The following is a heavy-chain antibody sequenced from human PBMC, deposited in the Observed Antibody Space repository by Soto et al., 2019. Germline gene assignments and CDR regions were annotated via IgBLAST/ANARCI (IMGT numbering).Heavy chain of an antibody. Sequence: SGPTLVNPTQTLTLTCTFSGFSLSTSGVGVGWIRQPPGKALEWLALIYWNDDKRYSPSLKSRLTITKDTSKNQVVLTMTNMDPVDTATYYCVHSIYYGSPEGLFDFWGQGTLVTVSS. V-gene: IGHV2-5*01. J-gene: IGHJ4*02. D-gene: IGHD3-10*01. CDR3: VHSIYYGSPEGLFDF. CDR2: IYWNDDK. CDR1: GFSLSTSGVG.